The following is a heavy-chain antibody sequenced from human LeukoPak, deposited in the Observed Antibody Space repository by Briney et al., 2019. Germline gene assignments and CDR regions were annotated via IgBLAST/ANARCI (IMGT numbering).Heavy chain of an antibody. Sequence: GGSLRLSCAASGFSFSSYSMNWVRQAPGKGLEWVSSISSSTSYIYYADSVKCRFTISRDNAKNSLYLQMNSLRAEDTAVYYCARVHCSSTSCYAFDIWGQGTMVTVSS. CDR2: ISSSTSYI. J-gene: IGHJ3*02. D-gene: IGHD2-2*01. CDR1: GFSFSSYS. V-gene: IGHV3-21*01. CDR3: ARVHCSSTSCYAFDI.